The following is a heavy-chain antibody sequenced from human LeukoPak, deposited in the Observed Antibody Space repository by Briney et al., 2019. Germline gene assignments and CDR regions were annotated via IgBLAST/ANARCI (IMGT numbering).Heavy chain of an antibody. V-gene: IGHV4-34*01. Sequence: PSETLSLTCVVYGGSFSGYYWSWIRQPPGKGLEWIGEINHSGSTNYNPSLKSRVTISVDTSKNQFSLKLSSVTAADTAVYYCARSVDTAMVHFDYWGQGTLVTVSS. J-gene: IGHJ4*02. CDR1: GGSFSGYY. CDR3: ARSVDTAMVHFDY. D-gene: IGHD5-18*01. CDR2: INHSGST.